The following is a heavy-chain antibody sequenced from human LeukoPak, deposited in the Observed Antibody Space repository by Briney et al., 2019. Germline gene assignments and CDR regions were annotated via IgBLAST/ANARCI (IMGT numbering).Heavy chain of an antibody. V-gene: IGHV4-59*01. CDR2: IYYSGST. J-gene: IGHJ4*02. D-gene: IGHD2-21*01. CDR1: GDSISSYY. Sequence: KASETLSLTCTVSGDSISSYYWNWIRQPPGKGLEWIGYIYYSGSTNYNPSLKSRVTISVDTSKNQFSLKLSSVTAADTAVYYCARVFSDYVDYWGQGTLVTVSS. CDR3: ARVFSDYVDY.